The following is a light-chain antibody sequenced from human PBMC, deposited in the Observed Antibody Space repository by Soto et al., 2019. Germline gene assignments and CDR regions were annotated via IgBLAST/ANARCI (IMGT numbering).Light chain of an antibody. V-gene: IGKV3-15*01. CDR3: QEYNKWPSFT. CDR1: QSVSSN. J-gene: IGKJ5*01. CDR2: SAS. Sequence: EILMTQSPATLSVSPGGRANLSCRASQSVSSNLAWYQKKPGQAPRLLIYSASTRPTGIPVRCSGRGSWKEFQLTISSLWSEDFAVYYCQEYNKWPSFTFGQGTPLHIK.